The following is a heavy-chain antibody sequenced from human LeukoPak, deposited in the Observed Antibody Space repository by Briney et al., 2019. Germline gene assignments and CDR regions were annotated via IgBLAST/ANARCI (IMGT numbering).Heavy chain of an antibody. CDR1: GYTFSNCD. Sequence: ASVKVSCKASGYTFSNCDINWVGQAAGQGPEWVGWMNPNSGDTDYVEKFRGRVTMTRNTATNTAYMELSSLRSDDTAVYYCARSGFGGDVYFDYWGQGALVTVSS. D-gene: IGHD2-21*01. J-gene: IGHJ4*02. CDR3: ARSGFGGDVYFDY. V-gene: IGHV1-8*01. CDR2: MNPNSGDT.